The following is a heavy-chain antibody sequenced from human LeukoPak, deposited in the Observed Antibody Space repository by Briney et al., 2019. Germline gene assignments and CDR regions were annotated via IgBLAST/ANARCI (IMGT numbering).Heavy chain of an antibody. CDR1: GFTFSTCA. CDR3: AKEDCSSTSCYIRFFQH. J-gene: IGHJ1*01. V-gene: IGHV3-23*01. D-gene: IGHD2-2*02. CDR2: ISGSGDST. Sequence: GGSLRLSCAASGFTFSTCAMTWVRQAPAKGLEWVSAISGSGDSTYYADSVKGRFTISRDNSKNTLYLQMNSLRAEDTAVYYCAKEDCSSTSCYIRFFQHWGQGTLVTVSS.